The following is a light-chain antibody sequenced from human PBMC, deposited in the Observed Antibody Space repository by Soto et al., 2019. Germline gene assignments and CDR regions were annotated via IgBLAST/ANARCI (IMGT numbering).Light chain of an antibody. J-gene: IGLJ2*01. CDR1: SSNIGSKY. CDR2: RNN. V-gene: IGLV1-47*03. Sequence: QSVLTQPPSASGTPGQRVTISCSGSSSNIGSKYVYWYQQLPGTAPKLLMYRNNQRPSGVPDRFSGSKSGTSASLAISGLWSEDEADYHCAAWDSNLGGPAFGGGTKLTVL. CDR3: AAWDSNLGGPA.